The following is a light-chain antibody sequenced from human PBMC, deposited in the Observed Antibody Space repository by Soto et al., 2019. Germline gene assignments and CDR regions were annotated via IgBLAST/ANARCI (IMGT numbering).Light chain of an antibody. J-gene: IGLJ1*01. CDR3: GSYASSSTLYV. Sequence: QSVLTQPASVSGSPGQSITISCTGTSSDVGGYNYVSWYQQHSGKAPKLMIYDVSNRLSGVSNRFSGSKSGNTASLTISGLQAEDEADYYCGSYASSSTLYVFGTGTKVTVL. CDR1: SSDVGGYNY. V-gene: IGLV2-14*01. CDR2: DVS.